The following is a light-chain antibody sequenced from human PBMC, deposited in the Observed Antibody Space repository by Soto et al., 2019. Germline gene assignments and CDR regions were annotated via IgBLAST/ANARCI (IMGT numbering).Light chain of an antibody. CDR1: SGHSSYA. Sequence: QTVVTQSPSASASLGASVKLTCTLCSGHSSYAIAWHQQQPEKGPRYLMKLNSDGSHSKGDGIPDRFSGSSSGAERYLTISSLQSEDEADYYCQTWGTGIHYVFGTGTKLTVL. J-gene: IGLJ1*01. V-gene: IGLV4-69*01. CDR2: LNSDGSH. CDR3: QTWGTGIHYV.